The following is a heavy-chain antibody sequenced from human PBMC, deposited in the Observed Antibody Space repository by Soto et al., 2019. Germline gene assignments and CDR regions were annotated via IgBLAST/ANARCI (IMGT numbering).Heavy chain of an antibody. Sequence: SQTLAPICAISGDSVSSNSAAWNWIRQSPSRGLEWLGRTYYRAKWYSDYAVSVKSRITISTDTSKNQFSLQLKSVTPEDTDVYYCARGRANWSCGLWFKPWGQGTLDT. CDR2: TYYRAKWYS. D-gene: IGHD1-20*01. CDR1: GDSVSSNSAA. V-gene: IGHV6-1*01. J-gene: IGHJ5*02. CDR3: ARGRANWSCGLWFKP.